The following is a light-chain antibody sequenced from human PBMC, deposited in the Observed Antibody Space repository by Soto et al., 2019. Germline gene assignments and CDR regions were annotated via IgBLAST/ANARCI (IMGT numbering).Light chain of an antibody. Sequence: DIQMTQSPSTLSGSVGDRVTITCRASQTISSWLAWYQQKPGKAPKVLIYDASSLEYGVPSRFSGSGSGTEFTLTISCLQSEDFATYYCQQYYSYPPTFGQGTKVDIK. CDR2: DAS. J-gene: IGKJ1*01. CDR3: QQYYSYPPT. V-gene: IGKV1-5*01. CDR1: QTISSW.